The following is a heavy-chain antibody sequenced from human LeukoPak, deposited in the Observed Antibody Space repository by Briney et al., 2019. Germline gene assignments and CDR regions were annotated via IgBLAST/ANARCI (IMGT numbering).Heavy chain of an antibody. D-gene: IGHD3-10*01. CDR3: ARDYRVIITPIDY. Sequence: GGSLRLSCAASGFTFSSYAMSWVRQAPGKGLEWVSAISGSGGSTYYADSVKGRFTISRDNSKNTLYLQMNSLRAEDTAVYYCARDYRVIITPIDYWGQGTLVTVSS. V-gene: IGHV3-23*01. CDR2: ISGSGGST. J-gene: IGHJ4*02. CDR1: GFTFSSYA.